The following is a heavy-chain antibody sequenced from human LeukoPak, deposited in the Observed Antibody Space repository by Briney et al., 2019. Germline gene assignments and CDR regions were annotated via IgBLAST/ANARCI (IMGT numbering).Heavy chain of an antibody. V-gene: IGHV3-21*01. D-gene: IGHD3-22*01. CDR2: ISSSSSYI. J-gene: IGHJ3*02. Sequence: GGSLRLXCAASGFTFSSYSMNWVRQAPGKGLEWVSSISSSSSYIYYADSGKGRFTISRDNAKNSLYLQMNSLRAEDTAVYYCATEGSSGYYPDAFDIWSQGTMVTVSS. CDR3: ATEGSSGYYPDAFDI. CDR1: GFTFSSYS.